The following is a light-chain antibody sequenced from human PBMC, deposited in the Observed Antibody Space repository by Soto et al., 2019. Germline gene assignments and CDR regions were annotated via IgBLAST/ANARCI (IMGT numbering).Light chain of an antibody. CDR3: CSYAGGSTFVV. CDR2: EGG. J-gene: IGLJ2*01. CDR1: SSDVGSYNL. V-gene: IGLV2-23*03. Sequence: QSALTQPASVSGSPGQSITISCTGTSSDVGSYNLVSWYQQHPGKAPKLMIYEGGKRPSGVSNRFSGSKSGNTASLTISGLQAEDEADYYCCSYAGGSTFVVFGGGTKLTVL.